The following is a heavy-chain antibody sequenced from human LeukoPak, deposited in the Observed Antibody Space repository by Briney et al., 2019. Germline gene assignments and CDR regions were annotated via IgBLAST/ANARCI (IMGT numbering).Heavy chain of an antibody. J-gene: IGHJ5*02. V-gene: IGHV3-48*03. D-gene: IGHD3-22*01. CDR3: ARTIVVVTRRFDP. Sequence: PGGSLRLSCAASGFTFSSYEMNWVRQAPGKGLEWVSYISSSGSTIYYADSVKGRFTISRDNAKNSLYLQMNSLRAEDTAVYYCARTIVVVTRRFDPWGQGTLVTVSS. CDR2: ISSSGSTI. CDR1: GFTFSSYE.